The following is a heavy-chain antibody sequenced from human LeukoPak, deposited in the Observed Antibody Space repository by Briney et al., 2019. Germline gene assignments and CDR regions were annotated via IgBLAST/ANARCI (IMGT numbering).Heavy chain of an antibody. D-gene: IGHD3-16*01. J-gene: IGHJ4*02. CDR1: GFTFSSYS. Sequence: PGGSLRLSCAASGFTFSSYSMNWVRQAPGKGLEWVSSIHAIGGGGHTYSADSVKGRFTTSRDDSKNTLFLQMHSLTAEDTAVYYCTRNGGGLGYWGQGALVTVSS. CDR3: TRNGGGLGY. V-gene: IGHV3-23*01. CDR2: IHAIGGGGHT.